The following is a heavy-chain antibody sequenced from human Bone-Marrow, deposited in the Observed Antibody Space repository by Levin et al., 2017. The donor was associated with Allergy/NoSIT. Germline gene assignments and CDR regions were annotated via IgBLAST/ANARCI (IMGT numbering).Heavy chain of an antibody. CDR2: IWFDGSER. CDR1: GFSFSIFA. J-gene: IGHJ3*01. CDR3: VRGEGDYVGDTFAL. V-gene: IGHV3-33*01. Sequence: GGSLRLSCAASGFSFSIFAMHWVRQAPGKGLEWVAVIWFDGSERYYADSMKGRITISRDNSKNTLYLQMKTLRVEDTAVYYCVRGEGDYVGDTFALWGQGTMVTVSS. D-gene: IGHD4-17*01.